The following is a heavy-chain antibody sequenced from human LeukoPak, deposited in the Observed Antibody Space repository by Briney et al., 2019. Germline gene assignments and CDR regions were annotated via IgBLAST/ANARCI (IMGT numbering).Heavy chain of an antibody. CDR2: ISGSGSST. CDR3: ASSGSEDY. V-gene: IGHV3-48*03. D-gene: IGHD3-10*01. J-gene: IGHJ4*02. Sequence: PGGSLRLSCAASGFNFSSIDINWVRQAPGKGLEWVSYISGSGSSTFHADSVKGRFTISRDNAKNSLFLQMHSLRAEDTAVYYCASSGSEDYWGQGTLVTVSS. CDR1: GFNFSSID.